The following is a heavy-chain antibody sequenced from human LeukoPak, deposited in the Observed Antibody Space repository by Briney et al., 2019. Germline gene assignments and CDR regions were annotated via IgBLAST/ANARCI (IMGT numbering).Heavy chain of an antibody. D-gene: IGHD3-16*01. Sequence: GGSLRLSCAASGFTFSSYAMHWVRQAPGKGLEWVSAISGSGGSTYYADSVKGRFTISRDNSKNTLYLQMNSLRAEDTAVYYCAKGFGAYYYYYGMDVWGQGTTVTVSS. CDR2: ISGSGGST. CDR3: AKGFGAYYYYYGMDV. CDR1: GFTFSSYA. J-gene: IGHJ6*02. V-gene: IGHV3-23*01.